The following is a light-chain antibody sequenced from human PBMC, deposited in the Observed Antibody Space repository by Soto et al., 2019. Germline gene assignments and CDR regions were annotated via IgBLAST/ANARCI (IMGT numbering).Light chain of an antibody. CDR2: AAS. Sequence: DIPMTQSPSYVSASVGDRVTITCRASQGISSYLAWYQQKPGKAPKLLIYAASTLQSGVPSRFSGSGSGTTFTLTISSLQADDFASYYCQQYDSFWTFGQGTKVDI. J-gene: IGKJ1*01. CDR3: QQYDSFWT. CDR1: QGISSY. V-gene: IGKV1-12*01.